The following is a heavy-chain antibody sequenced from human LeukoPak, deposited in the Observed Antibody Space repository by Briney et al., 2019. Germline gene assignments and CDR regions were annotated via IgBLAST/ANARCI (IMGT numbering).Heavy chain of an antibody. V-gene: IGHV1-69*01. CDR2: IIPIFGTA. CDR3: ARCGSSTSCQRELSFDY. Sequence: GSSVKVSCKASGGTFSSYAISWVRQAPGQGLEWMGGIIPIFGTANYAQKFQGSVTITADESTSTAYMELSSLRSEDTAVYYCARCGSSTSCQRELSFDYWGQGTLVTVSS. J-gene: IGHJ4*02. CDR1: GGTFSSYA. D-gene: IGHD2-2*01.